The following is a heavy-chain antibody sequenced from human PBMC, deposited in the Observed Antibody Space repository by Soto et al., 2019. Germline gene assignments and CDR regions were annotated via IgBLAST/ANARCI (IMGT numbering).Heavy chain of an antibody. V-gene: IGHV3-73*01. J-gene: IGHJ6*02. Sequence: GGSLRLSCAASGFTFSGSAMHWVRQASGKGLEWVGRIRSKANSYATAYAASVKGRFTISRDDSKNTAYLQMNSLKTEDTAVYYCTRVAAPSSYYYGMDVWGQGTTVTVSS. CDR3: TRVAAPSSYYYGMDV. D-gene: IGHD2-15*01. CDR2: IRSKANSYAT. CDR1: GFTFSGSA.